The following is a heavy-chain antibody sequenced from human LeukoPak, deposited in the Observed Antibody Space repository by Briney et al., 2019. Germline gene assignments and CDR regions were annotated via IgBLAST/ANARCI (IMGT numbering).Heavy chain of an antibody. CDR2: IYYSGST. CDR3: ARISLLLAGFGDYFDY. V-gene: IGHV4-59*01. J-gene: IGHJ4*02. Sequence: KSSETLSLTCTVSGGSISSYYWSWIRQPPGKGLEWIGYIYYSGSTNYNPSLKSRVTISVDTSKNQFSLKLSSVTAADTAVYYCARISLLLAGFGDYFDYWGQGTLVTVSS. CDR1: GGSISSYY. D-gene: IGHD2-8*02.